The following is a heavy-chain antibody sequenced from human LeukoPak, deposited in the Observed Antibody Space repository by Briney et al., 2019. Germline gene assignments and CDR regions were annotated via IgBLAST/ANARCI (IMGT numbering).Heavy chain of an antibody. CDR1: GFTFSDYG. J-gene: IGHJ5*02. D-gene: IGHD6-19*01. Sequence: GGSLRLSCAASGFTFSDYGMHWVRQAPGKGLEWVGLIWYDGSNKYYADSVKGRFTISRDNSKNTLYLQMNSLRAEDTAVYFCTRGIAVADNWFDPWGQGTLVSVSS. CDR3: TRGIAVADNWFDP. V-gene: IGHV3-33*01. CDR2: IWYDGSNK.